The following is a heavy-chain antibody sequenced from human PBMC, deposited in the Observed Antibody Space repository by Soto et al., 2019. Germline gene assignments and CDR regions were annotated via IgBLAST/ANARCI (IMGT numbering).Heavy chain of an antibody. V-gene: IGHV5-10-1*01. J-gene: IGHJ6*02. CDR1: GYSFTSYW. Sequence: GESLKISCKGSGYSFTSYWISWVRQMPGKGLEWMGRIDPSDSYTNYSPSFQGHVTISADKSISTAYLQWSSLKASDTAMYYCARHEGSTSLDYYYGMDVWGQGTTVTVS. CDR3: ARHEGSTSLDYYYGMDV. D-gene: IGHD2-2*01. CDR2: IDPSDSYT.